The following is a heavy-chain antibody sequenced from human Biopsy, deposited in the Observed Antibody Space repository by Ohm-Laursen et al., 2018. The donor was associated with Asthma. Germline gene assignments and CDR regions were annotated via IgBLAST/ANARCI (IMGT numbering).Heavy chain of an antibody. CDR3: ARAAITGIRGRFDP. CDR1: GGYLTGHY. CDR2: IDQSGYT. V-gene: IGHV4-34*01. J-gene: IGHJ5*02. D-gene: IGHD1-20*01. Sequence: TLSLTCIVYGGYLTGHYWNWIRQPPGKGLEWIGEIDQSGYTNYNPSLKSRVTISADTSKNQFHLNLSSVTAADTAVYFCARAAITGIRGRFDPWGQGTQVTVSS.